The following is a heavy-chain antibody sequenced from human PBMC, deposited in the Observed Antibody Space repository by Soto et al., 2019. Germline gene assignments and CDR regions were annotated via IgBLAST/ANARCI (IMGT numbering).Heavy chain of an antibody. J-gene: IGHJ4*02. CDR2: VNSDGSYT. V-gene: IGHV3-74*01. CDR3: ARVESLILI. D-gene: IGHD2-21*01. Sequence: EVQLVESGGGLVQPGGSLRLSCAASGFTFSSYWIHWVRQAPGKGLVWVSRVNSDGSYTDYADSVKGRFTISRDNAKNTSSLQIDNLRVDDTALYYCARVESLILIWGQGTLVTVSS. CDR1: GFTFSSYW.